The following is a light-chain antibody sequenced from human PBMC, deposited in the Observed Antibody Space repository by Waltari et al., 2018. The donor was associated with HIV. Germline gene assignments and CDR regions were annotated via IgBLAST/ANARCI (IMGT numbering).Light chain of an antibody. CDR2: KAS. V-gene: IGKV1-5*03. J-gene: IGKJ4*01. CDR1: QSISNW. CDR3: QQYSSDPLT. Sequence: QMTQSLSTVTASVGDKIIIPCRASQSISNWLTWFQQKPVKAPKLLIYKASNLESGVPSRFSGIGSGTEFTLTINSLQPDDFATYFCQQYSSDPLTFGRGTRVEVK.